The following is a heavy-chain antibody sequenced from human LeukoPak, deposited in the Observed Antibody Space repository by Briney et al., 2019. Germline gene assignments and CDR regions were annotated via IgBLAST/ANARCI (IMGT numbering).Heavy chain of an antibody. CDR3: ARAMYSASSRGRLSDY. Sequence: GGSPGLSCSASGFTFNTYDMNWVRQAPGKGLEWISYISSSSSIKYYADSVKGRFTISRDNAKNSLYLQMNSLRDDDTAVYYCARAMYSASSRGRLSDYWGQGTLVTVSS. D-gene: IGHD1-26*01. CDR1: GFTFNTYD. CDR2: ISSSSSIK. V-gene: IGHV3-48*02. J-gene: IGHJ4*02.